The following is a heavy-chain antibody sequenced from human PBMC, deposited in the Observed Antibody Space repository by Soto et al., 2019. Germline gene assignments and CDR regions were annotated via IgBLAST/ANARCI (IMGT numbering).Heavy chain of an antibody. CDR1: RGSISRYY. Sequence: PSETLSLTCIVSRGSISRYYWSWIRQTPGKGLEWIGYIFYSGATNYNPSLKSRVTMSVDTSKNQFSLKLSSVTAADTAVYYCARSPASLAAAGISYYYGMDVWGQGTTVTVSS. CDR3: ARSPASLAAAGISYYYGMDV. CDR2: IFYSGAT. V-gene: IGHV4-59*01. J-gene: IGHJ6*02. D-gene: IGHD6-13*01.